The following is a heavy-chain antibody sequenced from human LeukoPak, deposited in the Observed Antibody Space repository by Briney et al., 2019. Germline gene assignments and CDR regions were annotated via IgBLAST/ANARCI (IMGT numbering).Heavy chain of an antibody. D-gene: IGHD4-23*01. CDR3: AGYGGNPQRFDY. J-gene: IGHJ4*02. V-gene: IGHV5-51*01. CDR1: GYSFTSYW. CDR2: IYPGDSDT. Sequence: GESLKISCKGSGYSFTSYWIGWVRQMPGKGLEWMGIIYPGDSDTRYSPSFQGEVTISADKSISTAYLQWRSLKASDSARYYWAGYGGNPQRFDYWGQGTLVTVSS.